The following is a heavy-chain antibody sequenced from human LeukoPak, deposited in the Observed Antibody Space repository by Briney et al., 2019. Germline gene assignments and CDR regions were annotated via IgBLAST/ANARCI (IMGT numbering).Heavy chain of an antibody. V-gene: IGHV4-59*01. D-gene: IGHD7-27*01. CDR1: GGSIGSYY. J-gene: IGHJ4*02. CDR2: IYYTGT. CDR3: ASRKLGNDY. Sequence: AETLSLTCTVSGGSIGSYYWSWIRQSPGKGLEWIGYIYYTGTSYNPSLKSRVTISADTSKNQFSLKLISVTAADTAVYYRASRKLGNDYWGQGTLVTVSS.